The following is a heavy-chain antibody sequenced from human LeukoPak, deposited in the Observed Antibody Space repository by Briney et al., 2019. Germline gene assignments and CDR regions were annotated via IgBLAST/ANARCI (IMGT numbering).Heavy chain of an antibody. CDR3: AKVDIVATISQIGFDY. J-gene: IGHJ4*02. Sequence: PGGSLRLSCTASGFTLSSYEMSWIRQAPGKGLEWVSSIDYSGGDTHYADSVKGRFTISRDNSKNTLYLQMNSLRAEDTAVYYCAKVDIVATISQIGFDYWGQGTLVTVSS. CDR2: IDYSGGDT. CDR1: GFTLSSYE. D-gene: IGHD5-12*01. V-gene: IGHV3-23*01.